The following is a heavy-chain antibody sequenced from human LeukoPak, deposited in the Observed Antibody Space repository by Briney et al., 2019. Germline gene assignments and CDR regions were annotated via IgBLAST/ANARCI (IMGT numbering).Heavy chain of an antibody. J-gene: IGHJ4*02. CDR1: GFTLSSYG. Sequence: GGSLRLSCAASGFTLSSYGMHWVRQAPGKGLEWVSYISSSGSTIYYADSVKGRFTISRDNAKNSLYLQMNSLRAEDTAVYYCARTSYYGSGSYNYWGQGTLVTVSS. D-gene: IGHD3-10*01. CDR2: ISSSGSTI. V-gene: IGHV3-48*03. CDR3: ARTSYYGSGSYNY.